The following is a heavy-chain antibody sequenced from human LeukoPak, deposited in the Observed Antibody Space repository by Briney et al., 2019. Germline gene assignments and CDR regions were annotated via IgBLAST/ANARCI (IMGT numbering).Heavy chain of an antibody. Sequence: GRSLRLSCAVSGFTFSDHYMDWVRQAPGKGPEWVGRSRNKANSYTTEYATSVKGRFTISRDVSENTLYLQMNSLETEDTAVYYCTKDEAQVFWGQGTLVTVSS. CDR3: TKDEAQVF. J-gene: IGHJ4*02. V-gene: IGHV3-72*01. CDR2: SRNKANSYTT. CDR1: GFTFSDHY.